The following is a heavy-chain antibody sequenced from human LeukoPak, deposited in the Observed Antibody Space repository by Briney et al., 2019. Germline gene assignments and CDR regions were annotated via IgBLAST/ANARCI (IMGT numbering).Heavy chain of an antibody. CDR2: INPNSGGT. CDR1: GYTFTGYY. Sequence: ASVKVSCKASGYTFTGYYMHWVRQAPGQGLEWMGWINPNSGGTNYAQNFQGRVTITTEESTSTAYMELSSLRSEDTAVYYCASPTSRDFWSGYYTEWGQGTLVTVSS. V-gene: IGHV1-2*02. J-gene: IGHJ4*02. D-gene: IGHD3-3*01. CDR3: ASPTSRDFWSGYYTE.